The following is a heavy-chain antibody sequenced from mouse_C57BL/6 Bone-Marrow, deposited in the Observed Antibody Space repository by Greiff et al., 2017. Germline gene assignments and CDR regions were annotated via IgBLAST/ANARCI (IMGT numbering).Heavy chain of an antibody. J-gene: IGHJ2*01. CDR3: ARNYYYGSRDLDY. D-gene: IGHD1-1*01. CDR2: IYPRSGNT. V-gene: IGHV1-81*01. CDR1: GYTFPSYG. Sequence: VQLQQSGAELARPGASVKLSCKASGYTFPSYGISWVKQRTGQGLEWIGEIYPRSGNTYYNEKFKGKATLTADKSSSTAYMELRSLTSEDSAVYFCARNYYYGSRDLDYWGQGTTLTVSS.